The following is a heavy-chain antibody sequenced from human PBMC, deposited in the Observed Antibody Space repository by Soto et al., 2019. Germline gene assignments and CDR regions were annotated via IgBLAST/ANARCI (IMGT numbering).Heavy chain of an antibody. V-gene: IGHV1-8*01. J-gene: IGHJ3*02. CDR3: ARETYNSGESAFDI. Sequence: QVQLMQSGAEVKKPGASVKVSCKASRYPFTSYDIHWVRQATGQGLEWMGWMNPNSGNTAFAQKFQDRVTMTRNTSTRIAYMELSSLRSEDTAVYYCARETYNSGESAFDIWCQGTMVTVSS. CDR2: MNPNSGNT. CDR1: RYPFTSYD. D-gene: IGHD3-22*01.